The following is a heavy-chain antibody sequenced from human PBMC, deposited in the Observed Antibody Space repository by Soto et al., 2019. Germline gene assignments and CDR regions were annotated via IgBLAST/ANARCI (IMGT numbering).Heavy chain of an antibody. D-gene: IGHD3-3*01. Sequence: PSETLSLTCAVYGGSFSGYYWSWIRQPPGKGLEWIGEINHSGSTNYNPSLKSRVNMSLDTSKNQFSLKLSSVTAADTAVYYCARGRLDDFWSGYLYYLDSWGLGTLVTSPQ. V-gene: IGHV4-34*01. CDR2: INHSGST. J-gene: IGHJ4*02. CDR3: ARGRLDDFWSGYLYYLDS. CDR1: GGSFSGYY.